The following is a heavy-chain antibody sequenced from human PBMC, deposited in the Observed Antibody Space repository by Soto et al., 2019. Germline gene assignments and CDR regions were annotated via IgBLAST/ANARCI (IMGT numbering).Heavy chain of an antibody. D-gene: IGHD3-22*01. J-gene: IGHJ3*02. CDR2: ISSSSSTI. V-gene: IGHV3-48*02. Sequence: GGSLRLSCAASGFTFSSYSMNWVRQAPGKGLEWVSYISSSSSTIYYADSVKGRFTISRDNAKNSLYLQMNSLRDEDTAVYYCARDHQYCYDSSGYSDAFDIWGQGTMVTVSS. CDR3: ARDHQYCYDSSGYSDAFDI. CDR1: GFTFSSYS.